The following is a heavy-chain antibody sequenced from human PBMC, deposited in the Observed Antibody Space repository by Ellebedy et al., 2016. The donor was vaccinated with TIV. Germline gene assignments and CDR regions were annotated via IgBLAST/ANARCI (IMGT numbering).Heavy chain of an antibody. CDR1: GFSFRNYW. J-gene: IGHJ5*01. CDR3: ARRGSYGDYAVQVNNWFAS. D-gene: IGHD4-17*01. Sequence: GESLKISCAASGFSFRNYWMGWVRQAPGKGLEWVANIYQDGSDKYYVDSVKGRFTISRDNAKNSLYLQMNSLRVDDTAVYFCARRGSYGDYAVQVNNWFASWGQGTLVTVSS. V-gene: IGHV3-7*01. CDR2: IYQDGSDK.